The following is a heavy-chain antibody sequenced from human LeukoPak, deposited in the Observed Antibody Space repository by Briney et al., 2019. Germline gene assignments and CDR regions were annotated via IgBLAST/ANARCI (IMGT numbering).Heavy chain of an antibody. J-gene: IGHJ4*02. CDR2: ISSDGSNK. CDR1: RFTFSTFG. D-gene: IGHD3-22*01. Sequence: GRSLRLSCAASRFTFSTFGMHWVRQAPGKGLEWVAVISSDGSNKYYADSVRGRFTISRDNSKDTLYLQMSSLRIEDTAVYYCRAATKLLDYYYDYWGQGTLVTVSS. V-gene: IGHV3-30*03. CDR3: RAATKLLDYYYDY.